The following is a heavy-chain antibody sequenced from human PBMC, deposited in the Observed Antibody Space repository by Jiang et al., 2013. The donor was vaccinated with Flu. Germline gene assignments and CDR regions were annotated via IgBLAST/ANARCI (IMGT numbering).Heavy chain of an antibody. V-gene: IGHV1-2*02. CDR1: GYSFTDYY. CDR3: ARDPDTPVPIDY. J-gene: IGHJ4*02. CDR2: LHPNSGDT. D-gene: IGHD2-15*01. Sequence: SGAEVKKPGDSVKVSCKTSGYSFTDYYIHWVRQAPGQGLEWMGWLHPNSGDTRYEQKFQGRLTMTRDTSTTTAYMELNRLKPDDTAVYFYARDPDTPVPIDYWGQGTLVTVSS.